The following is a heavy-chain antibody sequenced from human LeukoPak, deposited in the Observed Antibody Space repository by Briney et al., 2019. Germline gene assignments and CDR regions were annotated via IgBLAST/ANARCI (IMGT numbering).Heavy chain of an antibody. Sequence: PGGSLRLSCAASGFTFSNYAMSWVRQAPGKGLEWVSGIRGSGGSTDYADSVKGRFTISRDNFKNTLYLQMNSLRAEDTALYYCAKADFDNYYMDVWGKGTTVTVSS. CDR2: IRGSGGST. V-gene: IGHV3-23*01. J-gene: IGHJ6*03. CDR3: AKADFDNYYMDV. D-gene: IGHD3-9*01. CDR1: GFTFSNYA.